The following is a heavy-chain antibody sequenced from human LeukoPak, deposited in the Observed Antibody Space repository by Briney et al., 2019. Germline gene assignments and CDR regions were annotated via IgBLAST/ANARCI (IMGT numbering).Heavy chain of an antibody. D-gene: IGHD2-2*01. J-gene: IGHJ6*01. CDR3: ARKRAVVNGVLHYYYYGLDV. CDR2: INPSGNT. V-gene: IGHV4-34*01. CDR1: DGSFSGHS. Sequence: PSETLSLTCGVYDGSFSGHSWTWIRQPPGKGLEWIGEINPSGNTHYNPPLESRITISVDTSKNQFSLKLTSVTAADTAVYYCARKRAVVNGVLHYYYYGLDVWGQGTAVTVSS.